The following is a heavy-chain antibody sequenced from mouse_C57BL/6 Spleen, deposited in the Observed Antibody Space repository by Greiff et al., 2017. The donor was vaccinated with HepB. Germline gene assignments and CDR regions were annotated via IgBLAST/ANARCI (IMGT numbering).Heavy chain of an antibody. D-gene: IGHD1-1*01. V-gene: IGHV1-64*01. CDR1: GYTFTSYW. Sequence: QVQLQQSGAELVKPGASVKLSCKASGYTFTSYWMHWVKQRPGQGLEWIGMIHPNSGSTNYNEKFKSKATLTVDKSSSTAYMQLSSLTSEDSAVYYCARRVTTVAFDYWGQGTTLTVSS. CDR3: ARRVTTVAFDY. CDR2: IHPNSGST. J-gene: IGHJ2*01.